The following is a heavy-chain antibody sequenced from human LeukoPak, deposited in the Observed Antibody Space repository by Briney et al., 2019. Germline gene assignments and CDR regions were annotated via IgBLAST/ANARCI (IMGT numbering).Heavy chain of an antibody. CDR3: AKEKKRITMIVVPKGGFDY. J-gene: IGHJ4*02. CDR2: ISGSGGST. D-gene: IGHD3-22*01. Sequence: PGGSLRLSCAASGFTFSSYAMSWVRQAPGKELEWVSAISGSGGSTYYADSVKGRFTISRDNSKNTLYLQMNSLRAEDTAVYYCAKEKKRITMIVVPKGGFDYWGQGTLVTVSS. V-gene: IGHV3-23*01. CDR1: GFTFSSYA.